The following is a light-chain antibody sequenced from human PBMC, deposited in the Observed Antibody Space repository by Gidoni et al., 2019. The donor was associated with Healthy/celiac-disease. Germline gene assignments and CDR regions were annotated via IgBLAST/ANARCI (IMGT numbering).Light chain of an antibody. V-gene: IGLV2-14*03. CDR1: SSDVGGYNY. CDR3: SSYTSSSLVV. CDR2: DGS. Sequence: QSDLTPPASVSGSPGQSITIPCTVTSSDVGGYNYVSWYQQHPGKAPKLMIYDGSTRPSGLSNRFAGSKSGNTASLTISGLQAEDDADYYCSSYTSSSLVVFGGGTKLTVL. J-gene: IGLJ2*01.